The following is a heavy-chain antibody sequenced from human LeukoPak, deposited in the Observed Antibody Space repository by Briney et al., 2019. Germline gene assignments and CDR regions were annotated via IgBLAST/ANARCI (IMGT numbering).Heavy chain of an antibody. CDR3: ARGKLRYFDWLLFSDFDY. D-gene: IGHD3-9*01. CDR1: GYTFTSYG. CDR2: ISAYNGNT. Sequence: ASVKVSCKASGYTFTSYGISWVRQAPGQGLEWMGWISAYNGNTNYAQKLQGRVTMTTDTSTSTAYMELRSLRSDDTAVYYCARGKLRYFDWLLFSDFDYWGQGTLVTVSS. J-gene: IGHJ4*02. V-gene: IGHV1-18*01.